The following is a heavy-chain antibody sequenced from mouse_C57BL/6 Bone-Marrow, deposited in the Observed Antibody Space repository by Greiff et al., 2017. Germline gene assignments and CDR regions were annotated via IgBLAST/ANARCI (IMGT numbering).Heavy chain of an antibody. V-gene: IGHV1-56*01. Sequence: QVQLKESGAELVRPGASVKLSCTASGFNIKDDYMHWVKQRPGQGLEWIGEIFPGSGSTYYNEKFKGKATLTVDTSSSTAYMQLSSLTSEDSAVYFCARVVADAMDYWGQGTSVTVSS. J-gene: IGHJ4*01. CDR3: ARVVADAMDY. CDR1: GFNIKDDY. D-gene: IGHD1-1*01. CDR2: IFPGSGST.